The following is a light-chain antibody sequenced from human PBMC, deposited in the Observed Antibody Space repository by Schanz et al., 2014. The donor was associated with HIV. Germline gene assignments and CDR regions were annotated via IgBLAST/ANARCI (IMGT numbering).Light chain of an antibody. J-gene: IGLJ3*02. CDR3: AAWDGSLKVWV. Sequence: QSVLTQPPSASGTPGQRVTISCSGSSSNAGSNTVNWYQHLPGTAPKLLMYANNQRASGVPDRFSGSGSGTSASLAITGLRSEDEADYYCAAWDGSLKVWVFGGGTKLTVL. V-gene: IGLV1-44*01. CDR2: ANN. CDR1: SSNAGSNT.